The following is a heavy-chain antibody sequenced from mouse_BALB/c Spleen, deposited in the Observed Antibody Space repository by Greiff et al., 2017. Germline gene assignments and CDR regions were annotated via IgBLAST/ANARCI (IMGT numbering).Heavy chain of an antibody. Sequence: EVKLQESGAELVKPGASVKLSCTASGFNIKDTYMHWVKQRPEQGLEWIGRIDPANGNTKYDPKFQGKATITADTSSNTAYLQLSSLTSEDTAVYYCARITMIRAMDYWGQGTSVTVSS. CDR3: ARITMIRAMDY. J-gene: IGHJ4*01. CDR1: GFNIKDTY. V-gene: IGHV14-3*02. CDR2: IDPANGNT. D-gene: IGHD2-4*01.